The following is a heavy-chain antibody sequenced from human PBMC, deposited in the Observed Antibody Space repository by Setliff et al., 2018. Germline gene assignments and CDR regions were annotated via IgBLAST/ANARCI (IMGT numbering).Heavy chain of an antibody. V-gene: IGHV4-34*01. CDR1: GGSFSGYY. CDR3: AREQSNYDFWSGYYGSYYYYMDV. D-gene: IGHD3-3*01. Sequence: PSETLSLTCAVYGGSFSGYYWSWIRQPPGKGLEWLGEINHSGSTNCNPSLKSRVTISVGTSKNQFSLRLSSVTAADTAVYYCAREQSNYDFWSGYYGSYYYYMDVWGKGTTVTVSS. CDR2: INHSGST. J-gene: IGHJ6*03.